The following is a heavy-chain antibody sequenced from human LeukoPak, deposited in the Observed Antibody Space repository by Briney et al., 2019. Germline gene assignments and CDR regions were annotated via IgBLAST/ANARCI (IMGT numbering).Heavy chain of an antibody. Sequence: PSETLSLTCTVSGGSINTPNYYWGWIRQTPGKGLEWIGNIFYSGGTYYSPSLTSRVTISLDTSRNQFSLKLNSVTAADTAVYYCAKDYDFWSGYYTGGVDYWGQGTLVTVSS. CDR1: GGSINTPNYY. J-gene: IGHJ4*02. CDR3: AKDYDFWSGYYTGGVDY. D-gene: IGHD3-3*01. CDR2: IFYSGGT. V-gene: IGHV4-39*07.